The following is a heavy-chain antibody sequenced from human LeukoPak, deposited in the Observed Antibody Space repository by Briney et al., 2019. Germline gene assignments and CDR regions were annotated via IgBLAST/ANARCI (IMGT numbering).Heavy chain of an antibody. CDR1: GFTFSSYW. Sequence: GGSLRLSCAASGFTFSSYWMHRVRQAPGKGLVWVARVNGDGSSTTYADSVKGRFTVSRDNAKKALYLQMNSLGAEDTAVYYCAVKGGYNDWDAPFDYWGQGTLVTVSS. V-gene: IGHV3-74*01. J-gene: IGHJ4*02. CDR2: VNGDGSST. D-gene: IGHD5-12*01. CDR3: AVKGGYNDWDAPFDY.